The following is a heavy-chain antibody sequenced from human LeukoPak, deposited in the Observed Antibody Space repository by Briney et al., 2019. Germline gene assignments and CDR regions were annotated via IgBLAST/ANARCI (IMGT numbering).Heavy chain of an antibody. CDR2: INPNSGGT. CDR1: GYTFTGYY. D-gene: IGHD6-13*01. V-gene: IGHV1-2*02. Sequence: ASVKVSCKASGYTFTGYYMHWVRQAPGQGLEWMGWINPNSGGTNYAQKFQGRITMTRDTSISTAYMELSRLRSDDTAVYYCAGVAAAGTGDYFDYWGQGTLVTVSS. J-gene: IGHJ4*02. CDR3: AGVAAAGTGDYFDY.